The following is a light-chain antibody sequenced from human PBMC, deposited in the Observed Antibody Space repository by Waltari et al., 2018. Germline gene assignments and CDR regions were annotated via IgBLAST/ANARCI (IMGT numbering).Light chain of an antibody. Sequence: EIMLTQSPGTLSLSPGERATLSCRASQSISRFLAWYQQKPGQAPRLLIYDASTRATGSPDRCSGSGSGTDFSLTISRLEPEDIAVYYCQKYGSLPATFGQGTKVEIK. J-gene: IGKJ1*01. CDR3: QKYGSLPAT. CDR2: DAS. CDR1: QSISRF. V-gene: IGKV3-20*01.